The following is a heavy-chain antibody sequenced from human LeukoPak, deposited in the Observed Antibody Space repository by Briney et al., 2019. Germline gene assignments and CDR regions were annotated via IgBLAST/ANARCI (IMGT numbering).Heavy chain of an antibody. Sequence: ASVRVSCTASGYTFTIYGISWVRQAPGQGLEWMGWISAYNGNTNYAQKLQGRVTMTTDTSTSTAYMELRSLRSDDTAVYYCARVSDYWGAFDIWGQGTMVTVSS. D-gene: IGHD3-16*01. CDR1: GYTFTIYG. CDR2: ISAYNGNT. V-gene: IGHV1-18*01. J-gene: IGHJ3*02. CDR3: ARVSDYWGAFDI.